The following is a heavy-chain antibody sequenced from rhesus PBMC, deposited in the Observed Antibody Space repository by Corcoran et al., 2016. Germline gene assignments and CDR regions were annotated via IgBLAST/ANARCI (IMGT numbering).Heavy chain of an antibody. CDR1: GFTFISSA. CDR3: TTYEDDYGYYYTVFDY. V-gene: IGHV3-118*01. CDR2: IRSKSNNYET. J-gene: IGHJ4*01. D-gene: IGHD3-9*01. Sequence: EVQLVESGGGLVQPGGSLSFSCAASGFTFISSAMHWVRQASGKGLEWVGRIRSKSNNYETGYAASVKGRFTISRDDSKNTAYLQMNSLKTEDTAVYYCTTYEDDYGYYYTVFDYWGQGVLVTVSS.